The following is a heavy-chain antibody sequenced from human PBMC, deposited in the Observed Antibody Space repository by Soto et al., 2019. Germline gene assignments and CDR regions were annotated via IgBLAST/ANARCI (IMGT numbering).Heavy chain of an antibody. CDR1: SGSISSADYY. CDR2: IYYTGSA. D-gene: IGHD1-26*01. V-gene: IGHV4-30-4*01. Sequence: VQLQESGPGLVKPSQTLSLTCTVSSGSISSADYYWSWIRQPPGKGLEWIGYIYYTGSAYYNPSLKSLVTMSVDTSKNHFSLKVNSVTAADTAVYYCASGGSSNWFDPWGQGTLVTVSS. J-gene: IGHJ5*02. CDR3: ASGGSSNWFDP.